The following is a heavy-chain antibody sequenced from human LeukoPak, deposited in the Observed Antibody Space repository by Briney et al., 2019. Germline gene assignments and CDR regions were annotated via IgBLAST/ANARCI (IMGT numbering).Heavy chain of an antibody. CDR1: GGSISSGGYY. Sequence: PSETLSLTCTASGGSISSGGYYWSWIRQHPGKGLEWIGYIYYSGSTYYNPSLKSRVTISVDTSKNQFSLKLSSVTAADTAVYYCARVGGLLWFGDPEDGPWYFDLWGRGTLVTVSS. V-gene: IGHV4-31*03. CDR2: IYYSGST. D-gene: IGHD3-10*01. J-gene: IGHJ2*01. CDR3: ARVGGLLWFGDPEDGPWYFDL.